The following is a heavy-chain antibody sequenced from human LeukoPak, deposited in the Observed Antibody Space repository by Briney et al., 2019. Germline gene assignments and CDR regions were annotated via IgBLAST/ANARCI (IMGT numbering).Heavy chain of an antibody. Sequence: GGSLRLSCAASGFTFSSYWMSWVRQAPGKGLEWVANIKQDGSEKYYVDSVKGRFTISRDNAKNSLYLQMNSLRAEDTAVYYCARTARSGGSCWDYWGQGTLVTVSS. CDR1: GFTFSSYW. D-gene: IGHD2-15*01. CDR2: IKQDGSEK. J-gene: IGHJ4*02. CDR3: ARTARSGGSCWDY. V-gene: IGHV3-7*01.